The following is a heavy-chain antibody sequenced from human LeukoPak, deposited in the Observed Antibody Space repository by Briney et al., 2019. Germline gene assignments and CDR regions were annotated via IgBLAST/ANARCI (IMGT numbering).Heavy chain of an antibody. Sequence: GGSLRLSCAASGFTFSTYIMNWVRQTPGKGLEWVSSIGTSTSYIYYADSVKGRFTISRDNAKNSLYLQMNSLRAEDTAVYYCASASGDNDFWSGTIYYYYYYMDVWGKGTTVTVSS. CDR2: IGTSTSYI. D-gene: IGHD3-3*01. J-gene: IGHJ6*03. CDR3: ASASGDNDFWSGTIYYYYYYMDV. V-gene: IGHV3-21*01. CDR1: GFTFSTYI.